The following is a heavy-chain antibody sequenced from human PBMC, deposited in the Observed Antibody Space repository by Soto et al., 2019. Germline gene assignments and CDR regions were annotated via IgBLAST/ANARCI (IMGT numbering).Heavy chain of an antibody. V-gene: IGHV4-30-2*01. Sequence: QLQLQESGSGLVKPSQTLSLTCAVSGGSISSGGYSWSWIRQPPGKGLEWIGYIYHSGSTSYNPSLKSRVTISVDKSKNQFSLKLSSVTAADSAVYYCAGVRGPYCGGECYPPTPNWFDPWGQGTLVTVSS. D-gene: IGHD2-21*01. CDR2: IYHSGST. CDR1: GGSISSGGYS. J-gene: IGHJ5*02. CDR3: AGVRGPYCGGECYPPTPNWFDP.